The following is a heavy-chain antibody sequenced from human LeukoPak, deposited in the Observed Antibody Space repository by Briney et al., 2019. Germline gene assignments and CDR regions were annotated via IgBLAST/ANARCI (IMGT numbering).Heavy chain of an antibody. CDR1: GGSISSYY. CDR2: VYYSGST. J-gene: IGHJ5*02. D-gene: IGHD6-13*01. Sequence: SETLSLTCTVSGGSISSYYWSWIRQPPGKGLEWIGYVYYSGSTNYNPSLKSRVTISVDTSKNQFSLKLSSVTAADTAVYYCARAGIAAAGNRWFDPWGQGTLVTVSS. CDR3: ARAGIAAAGNRWFDP. V-gene: IGHV4-59*01.